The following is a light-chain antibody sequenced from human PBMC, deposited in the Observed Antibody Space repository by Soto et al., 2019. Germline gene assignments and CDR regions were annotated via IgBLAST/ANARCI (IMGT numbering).Light chain of an antibody. CDR3: QKYNSATWT. CDR1: QGISNY. J-gene: IGKJ1*01. Sequence: DIQMTQSPSSLSASVGDRVTMTCRASQGISNYLAWYQQKPGKVPKLLIYAASTLQSGVPSRFSGSGSGTDFTLTISSLQPEDVATYYCQKYNSATWTFGQGTKVDIK. CDR2: AAS. V-gene: IGKV1-27*01.